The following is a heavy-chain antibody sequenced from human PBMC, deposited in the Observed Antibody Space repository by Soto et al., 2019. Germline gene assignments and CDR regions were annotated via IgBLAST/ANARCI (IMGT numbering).Heavy chain of an antibody. CDR1: GGSISDYY. J-gene: IGHJ4*02. CDR2: IYFRGNT. Sequence: QVQLQEPGPGLVKPSETLSLTCTVSGGSISDYYWSWIRQPPGKGLEWIGYIYFRGNTNYNPSLNSRVNVSIDTSKNQFSLKLSSVTAAETAVYYCARVVGYGDNFDYWGQGTLVTVSS. D-gene: IGHD5-12*01. V-gene: IGHV4-59*01. CDR3: ARVVGYGDNFDY.